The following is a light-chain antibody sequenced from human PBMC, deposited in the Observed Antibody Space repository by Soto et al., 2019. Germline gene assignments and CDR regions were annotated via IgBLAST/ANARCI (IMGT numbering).Light chain of an antibody. CDR3: QQRSNWPPYT. CDR1: QSVSSY. J-gene: IGKJ2*01. CDR2: DAS. V-gene: IGKV3-11*01. Sequence: EIVLTQSPATLSLSPGERATLSCGASQSVSSYLAWYQQKPGQAPRLLIYDASNRATGIPARFSGSGSGTDFTLTISSLEPEDFAVNYCQQRSNWPPYTLGQGTKLEIK.